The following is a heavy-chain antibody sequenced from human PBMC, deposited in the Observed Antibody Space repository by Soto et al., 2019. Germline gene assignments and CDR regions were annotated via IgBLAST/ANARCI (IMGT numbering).Heavy chain of an antibody. CDR2: ISYSGTT. CDR3: ARGATVTQYDY. V-gene: IGHV4-61*01. Sequence: SETLSLTCTVSGVSVNSGSFYWAWIRQPPGKGLEWIGFISYSGTTNYNPSLKSRVTVSVDTSRSQISLKVSSLTAADSAVYYCARGATVTQYDYWGQGTLVTVSS. D-gene: IGHD4-17*01. J-gene: IGHJ4*02. CDR1: GVSVNSGSFY.